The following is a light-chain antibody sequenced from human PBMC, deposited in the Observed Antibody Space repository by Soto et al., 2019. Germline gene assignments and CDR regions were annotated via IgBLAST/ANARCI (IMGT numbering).Light chain of an antibody. Sequence: QSVLTQPPSVSAAPGQKVTISCSGSNSNIGNSYVYWYQQFPGAAPKLLMYENAKRASGIPDRFSGSKSGAAATLAITGIQTGDEADYYCGTWDSGLSGFVFGTGTKGTVL. CDR3: GTWDSGLSGFV. CDR2: ENA. CDR1: NSNIGNSY. V-gene: IGLV1-51*02. J-gene: IGLJ1*01.